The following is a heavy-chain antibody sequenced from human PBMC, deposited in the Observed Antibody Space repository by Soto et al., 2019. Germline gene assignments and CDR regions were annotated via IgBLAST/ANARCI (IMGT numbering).Heavy chain of an antibody. D-gene: IGHD5-12*01. J-gene: IGHJ4*02. CDR1: GFTFSSYG. V-gene: IGHV3-33*06. CDR3: AKAATITDFDY. CDR2: IWYDGSNK. Sequence: SLRLSCAASGFTFSSYGMHWVRQAPGKGLEWVAVIWYDGSNKYYADSVKGRFTISRDNSKNTLYLQMNSLRAEDTAVYYCAKAATITDFDYWGQGTLVTVSS.